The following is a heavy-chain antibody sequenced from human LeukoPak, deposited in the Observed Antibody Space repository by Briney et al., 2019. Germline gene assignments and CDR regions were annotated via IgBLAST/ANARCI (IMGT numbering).Heavy chain of an antibody. CDR2: IYSSGST. Sequence: GGSLRLSCAASGFTVSSNYMSWVRQAPGKGLEWVSVIYSSGSTYYADSVKGRFTISRDNSKNTLYLQMNSLRAEDTAVYYCARGWCYDFWSGYYTSDDAFDIWGQGTMVTVSS. CDR1: GFTVSSNY. CDR3: ARGWCYDFWSGYYTSDDAFDI. J-gene: IGHJ3*02. D-gene: IGHD3-3*01. V-gene: IGHV3-53*01.